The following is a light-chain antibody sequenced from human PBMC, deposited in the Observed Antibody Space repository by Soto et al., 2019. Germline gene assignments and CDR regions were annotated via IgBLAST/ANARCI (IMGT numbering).Light chain of an antibody. CDR2: WAS. CDR3: QQYYSTPQT. V-gene: IGKV4-1*01. J-gene: IGKJ1*01. Sequence: DIVMTQSPDSLAVSLGERATINCKSSQSVLYSSTNKNYLAWYQQKPGQPPKLLIYWASTRESGVPDRFSGSWSGTDFTLTISSLQAEDVAVYYCQQYYSTPQTFGQGTKVEIK. CDR1: QSVLYSSTNKNY.